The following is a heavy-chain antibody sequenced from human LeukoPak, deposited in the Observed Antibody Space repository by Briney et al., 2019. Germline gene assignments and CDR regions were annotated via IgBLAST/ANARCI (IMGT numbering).Heavy chain of an antibody. V-gene: IGHV3-48*01. CDR1: GFTFRSYS. D-gene: IGHD4-17*01. Sequence: GGSLRLSCAASGFTFRSYSMNWVRQAPGKGLEGVSCLSGTSSTTYYADPVKGRFTISRDNAKNSLYLQMNSLRAEDTAVYYCARDLSVTTLYIDAFDIWGQGTMVTVSS. CDR2: LSGTSSTT. CDR3: ARDLSVTTLYIDAFDI. J-gene: IGHJ3*02.